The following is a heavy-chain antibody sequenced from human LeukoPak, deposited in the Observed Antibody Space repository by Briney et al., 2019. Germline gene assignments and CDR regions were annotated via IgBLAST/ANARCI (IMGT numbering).Heavy chain of an antibody. Sequence: SETLSLTCTVSGYSISSGYYWGWIRQPPEKGLEWIGSIYHSGSTYYNPSLKSRVTISVDTSKNQFSLKLSSVTAADTAVYYCSSSGYLYRFDYWGQGTLVTVSS. V-gene: IGHV4-38-2*02. CDR1: GYSISSGYY. D-gene: IGHD3-22*01. J-gene: IGHJ4*02. CDR2: IYHSGST. CDR3: SSSGYLYRFDY.